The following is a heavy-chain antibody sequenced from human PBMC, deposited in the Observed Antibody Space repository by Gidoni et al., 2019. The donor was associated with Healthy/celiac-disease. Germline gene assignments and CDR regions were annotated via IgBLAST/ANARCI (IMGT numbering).Heavy chain of an antibody. Sequence: QLQLQESGPGLVKPSETLSLTCTVPGGSITASDYYWGWIRQPPGKGLEWIGGIYYRGSTYYNPSLKSRVTISVDTSKNQFSLKLSSVTAADTAVYYCASDYYGSGSDQKSHDYWGQGTLVTVSS. CDR1: GGSITASDYY. CDR2: IYYRGST. CDR3: ASDYYGSGSDQKSHDY. V-gene: IGHV4-39*01. J-gene: IGHJ4*02. D-gene: IGHD3-10*01.